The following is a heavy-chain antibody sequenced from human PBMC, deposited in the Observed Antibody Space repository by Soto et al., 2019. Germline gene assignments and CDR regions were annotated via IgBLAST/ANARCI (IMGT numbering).Heavy chain of an antibody. CDR3: ARGLITGTTVYYYGMDV. CDR2: IIPISGTA. J-gene: IGHJ6*02. D-gene: IGHD1-20*01. Sequence: SVKVSCKASGGTFSSYAISWVRQAPGQGLEWMGGIIPISGTANYAQKFQGRVTITADESTSTAYMELSSLRSEDTAVYYCARGLITGTTVYYYGMDVWGQGTTVTVSS. CDR1: GGTFSSYA. V-gene: IGHV1-69*13.